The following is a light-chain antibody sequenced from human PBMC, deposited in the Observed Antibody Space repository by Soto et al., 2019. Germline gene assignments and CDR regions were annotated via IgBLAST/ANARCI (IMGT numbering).Light chain of an antibody. CDR1: SSNVGGNT. CDR3: SSWDDTLNGYV. CDR2: SNS. J-gene: IGLJ1*01. V-gene: IGLV1-44*01. Sequence: QSVLTQTPSVSGTPGQRVTISCSGSSSNVGGNTVTWYQQLPGTAPKLLIYSNSLRPSGIPDRISGSKSGTSASLAISGLQSEHEADYHCSSWDDTLNGYVFGTGTKVTVL.